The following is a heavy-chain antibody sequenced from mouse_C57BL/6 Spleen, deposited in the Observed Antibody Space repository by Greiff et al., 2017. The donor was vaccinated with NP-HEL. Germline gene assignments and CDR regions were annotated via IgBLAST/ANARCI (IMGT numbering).Heavy chain of an antibody. CDR2: IDPSDSET. Sequence: QVQLQQPGAELVRPGSSVKLSCKASGYTFTSYWMHWVKQRPIQGLEWIGNIDPSDSETHYNQKFKDKATLTVDKSSSTAYMQLSRLTSEDSAVYYCARDDGYWFAYWGQGTLVTVSA. D-gene: IGHD2-3*01. V-gene: IGHV1-52*01. CDR3: ARDDGYWFAY. CDR1: GYTFTSYW. J-gene: IGHJ3*01.